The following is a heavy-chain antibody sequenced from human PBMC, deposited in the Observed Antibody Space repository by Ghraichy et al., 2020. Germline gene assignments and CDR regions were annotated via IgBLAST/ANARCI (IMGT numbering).Heavy chain of an antibody. CDR3: ARLGRGGDSQRYGMDV. CDR1: GGSISSGSYY. D-gene: IGHD2-21*02. J-gene: IGHJ6*02. CDR2: IYTSGST. V-gene: IGHV4-61*02. Sequence: SETLSLTCTVSGGSISSGSYYWSWIRQPAGKGLEWIGRIYTSGSTNFNPSLKSRVTISVDTSKNQFSLKLSSVTAADTAVYYCARLGRGGDSQRYGMDVWGQGTTVTVSS.